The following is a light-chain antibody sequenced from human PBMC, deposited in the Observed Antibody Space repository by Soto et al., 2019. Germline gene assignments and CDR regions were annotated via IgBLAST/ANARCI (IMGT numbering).Light chain of an antibody. Sequence: DIQMTQSPSSVSASVRDRVTITCRASQAFGSWVAWYQQKPGKAPKLLMHSASSLQSGVPSRFSGSGSGTEFTLTISSLQPEDFATYYCQQANSFPPPFGGGTKVEI. CDR2: SAS. CDR3: QQANSFPPP. CDR1: QAFGSW. V-gene: IGKV1D-12*01. J-gene: IGKJ4*01.